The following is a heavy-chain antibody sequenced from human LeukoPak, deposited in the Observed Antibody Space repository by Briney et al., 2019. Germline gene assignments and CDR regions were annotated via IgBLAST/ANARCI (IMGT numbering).Heavy chain of an antibody. V-gene: IGHV3-43*02. Sequence: PGGSLLLSCAASGFTFDDYAMHWVRQAPGKGLEWVSLISGDGGSTYYADSVKGRFTISRDNSKNSLYLQMNSLRTEDTALYYCAKIGGYCSSTSCYKSYYYYYMDVWGKGTTVTVSS. CDR3: AKIGGYCSSTSCYKSYYYYYMDV. CDR2: ISGDGGST. CDR1: GFTFDDYA. D-gene: IGHD2-2*02. J-gene: IGHJ6*03.